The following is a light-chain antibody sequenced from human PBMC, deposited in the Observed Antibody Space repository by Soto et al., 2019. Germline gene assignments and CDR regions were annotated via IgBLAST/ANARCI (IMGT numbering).Light chain of an antibody. CDR1: SSNIGTDSY. Sequence: QSALTQPPSVSGAPGQRVTISCTGSSSNIGTDSYVHWYQQLPGTAPKLLIYGNSNRPSGVPDRFSGSKSGTSASLAITGLQAEDEADYYCQSYDTSLSGSVFGGGTKLTVL. CDR2: GNS. V-gene: IGLV1-40*01. J-gene: IGLJ3*02. CDR3: QSYDTSLSGSV.